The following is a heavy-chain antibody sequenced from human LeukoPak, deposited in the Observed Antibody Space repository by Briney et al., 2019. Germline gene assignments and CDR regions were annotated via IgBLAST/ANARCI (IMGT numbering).Heavy chain of an antibody. Sequence: SETLSLTCTVSGGSISSGSYYWSWIRQPAGKGLEWIGRIYTSGSTNYNPSLKSRVTISVDTSKNQFSLKLSSVTAADTAVYYCARGSFYYDSSGGQYYFDYWGQGTLVTVSS. J-gene: IGHJ4*02. CDR3: ARGSFYYDSSGGQYYFDY. D-gene: IGHD3-22*01. V-gene: IGHV4-61*02. CDR2: IYTSGST. CDR1: GGSISSGSYY.